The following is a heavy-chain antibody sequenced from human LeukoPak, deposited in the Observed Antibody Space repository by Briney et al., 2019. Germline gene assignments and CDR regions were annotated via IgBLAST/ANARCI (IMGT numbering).Heavy chain of an antibody. D-gene: IGHD4-17*01. V-gene: IGHV3-21*01. J-gene: IGHJ4*02. CDR2: ISSSSGYI. CDR3: ARETTVIKKIDY. Sequence: GGTLRLSCEASGFTFSSYSMNWVRQAPGKGLEWVSSISSSSGYIYYADSVKGRFTISRDNAKNSLYLQMNSLRDEDTAIYYCARETTVIKKIDYGGQGTLVTVSS. CDR1: GFTFSSYS.